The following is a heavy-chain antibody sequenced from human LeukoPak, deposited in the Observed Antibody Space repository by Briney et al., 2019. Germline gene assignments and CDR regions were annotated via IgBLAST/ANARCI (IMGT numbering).Heavy chain of an antibody. CDR2: ISGSGGST. V-gene: IGHV3-23*01. CDR1: GITLSNYG. J-gene: IGHJ4*02. D-gene: IGHD3-16*02. Sequence: GGSLRLSCAVSGITLSNYGMSWVRQAPGKGLEWVSAISGSGGSTYYADSVKGRFTISRDNSKNTLYLQMNSLRAEDTAVYYCANLYDYVWGSYRSPGDWGQGTLVTVSS. CDR3: ANLYDYVWGSYRSPGD.